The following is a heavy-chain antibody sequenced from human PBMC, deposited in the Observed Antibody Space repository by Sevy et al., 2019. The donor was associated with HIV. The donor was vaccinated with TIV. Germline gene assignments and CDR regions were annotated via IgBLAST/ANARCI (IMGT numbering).Heavy chain of an antibody. J-gene: IGHJ4*02. CDR3: ARDGYYYDSSGIIDY. Sequence: GGSLRLSCAASGFTFSSYAMHCVRQAPGKGLEWVAVISYDGSNKYYGDSVKGRFTISIDNSMNSLYLQMNSLRAEYTSVYYCARDGYYYDSSGIIDYWGQGTLVTVSS. CDR1: GFTFSSYA. V-gene: IGHV3-30-3*01. D-gene: IGHD3-22*01. CDR2: ISYDGSNK.